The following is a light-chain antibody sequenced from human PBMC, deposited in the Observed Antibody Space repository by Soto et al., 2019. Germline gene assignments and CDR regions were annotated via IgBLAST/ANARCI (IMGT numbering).Light chain of an antibody. CDR1: SSNIGAHYD. V-gene: IGLV1-40*01. J-gene: IGLJ3*02. CDR3: QSFDSSLSGSGV. CDR2: GNS. Sequence: QAVVTQPPSVSGAPGQRVTISCTGSSSNIGAHYDVHWYQQFPGTAPKLLIYGNSNRPSGVPDRFAGSKSGTSASLAITGLQAEDEADYYCQSFDSSLSGSGVFGGGTKLTVL.